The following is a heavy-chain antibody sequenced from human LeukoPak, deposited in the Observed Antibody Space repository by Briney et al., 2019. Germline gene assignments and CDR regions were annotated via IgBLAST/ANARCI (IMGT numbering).Heavy chain of an antibody. Sequence: TGGSLRLSCAASGFTFSKYWMTWVRQAPGKGLEWVANIQQDGREKKYVDSVKGRFTISRDNARNSLDLQMNILRAEDTAVYYCARDEVDGSLGYWGQGTLVTVSS. CDR2: IQQDGREK. D-gene: IGHD5-12*01. CDR1: GFTFSKYW. V-gene: IGHV3-7*01. J-gene: IGHJ4*02. CDR3: ARDEVDGSLGY.